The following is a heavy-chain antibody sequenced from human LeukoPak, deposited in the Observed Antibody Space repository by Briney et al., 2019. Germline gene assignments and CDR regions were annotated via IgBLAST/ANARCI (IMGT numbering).Heavy chain of an antibody. J-gene: IGHJ3*02. D-gene: IGHD4-23*01. CDR1: GGSISSYY. V-gene: IGHV4-39*07. CDR2: IYYSGST. CDR3: ARGSSDYGGNSNDAFDI. Sequence: SETLSLTCTVSGGSISSYYWGWIRQPPGKGLEWIGSIYYSGSTYYNPSLKSRVTISVDTSKNQFSLKLSSVTAADTAVYYCARGSSDYGGNSNDAFDIWGQGTMVTVSS.